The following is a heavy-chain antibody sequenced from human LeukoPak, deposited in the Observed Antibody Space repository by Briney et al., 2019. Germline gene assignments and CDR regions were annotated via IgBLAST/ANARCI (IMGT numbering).Heavy chain of an antibody. J-gene: IGHJ6*03. D-gene: IGHD4-23*01. Sequence: SVKVSCKASGGTFSSYAISWVRQAPGQGLEWMGGIIPIFGTANYAQKFQGRVTITTDESTSTAYMELSSLRSEDTAVYYCARGGDDYGGNFYYYMDVWGKGTTVTVSS. CDR2: IIPIFGTA. CDR3: ARGGDDYGGNFYYYMDV. V-gene: IGHV1-69*05. CDR1: GGTFSSYA.